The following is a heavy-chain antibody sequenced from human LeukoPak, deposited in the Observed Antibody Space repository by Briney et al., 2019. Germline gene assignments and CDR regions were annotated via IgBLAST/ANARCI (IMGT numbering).Heavy chain of an antibody. CDR1: GGTFSSYA. J-gene: IGHJ6*02. V-gene: IGHV1-69*13. Sequence: SVTVSCTASGGTFSSYAFSWVRQAPGQGLEWMGGIIPIVGTTNYAQMFQGRVTITADESTSTAYMELSSLRSEDTAVYYCARAGYCSGGSCYDPDAYMDVWGQGTTVTVSS. D-gene: IGHD2-15*01. CDR3: ARAGYCSGGSCYDPDAYMDV. CDR2: IIPIVGTT.